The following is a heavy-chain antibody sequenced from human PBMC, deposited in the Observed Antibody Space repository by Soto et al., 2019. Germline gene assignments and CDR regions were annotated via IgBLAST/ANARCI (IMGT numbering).Heavy chain of an antibody. CDR2: TYYRSKWYN. D-gene: IGHD5-12*01. V-gene: IGHV6-1*01. J-gene: IGHJ4*02. CDR1: GDSVSSNSAA. Sequence: PSQTLSLTCAISGDSVSSNSAAWNWSRQSPSRGLEWLGRTYYRSKWYNDYAVSVKSRITINPDTSKNQFSLQLNSVTPEDTAVYYCARVQKVGYSGSRVFDYWGQGTLVTVPQ. CDR3: ARVQKVGYSGSRVFDY.